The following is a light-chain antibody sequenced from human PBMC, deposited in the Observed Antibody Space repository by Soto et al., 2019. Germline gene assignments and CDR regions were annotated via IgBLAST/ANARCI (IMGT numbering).Light chain of an antibody. V-gene: IGKV1-39*01. CDR3: QQLFT. CDR1: QSISSY. CDR2: AAS. Sequence: DIQMTQSPSSLSASVGDRVTITCRASQSISSYLNWYQQKPGKAPKLLIYAASSLQSGVPSRFSGSRSGTDFTLTISSLQPEDFATYYCQQLFTFGQGTRLEIK. J-gene: IGKJ5*01.